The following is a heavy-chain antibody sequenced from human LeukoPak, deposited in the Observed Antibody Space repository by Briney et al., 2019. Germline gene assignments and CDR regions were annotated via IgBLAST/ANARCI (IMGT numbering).Heavy chain of an antibody. CDR3: TGGTTVTTLDY. Sequence: GGSLKLSCVASGFTFSDSAMHWVRQASGKGLEWVARIRSKAGSYATEYAASVKGRFTISREDSQNTAYLQMNSLKTEDTAVYYCTGGTTVTTLDYWGQGTLVAVSS. CDR1: GFTFSDSA. D-gene: IGHD4-17*01. V-gene: IGHV3-73*01. CDR2: IRSKAGSYAT. J-gene: IGHJ4*02.